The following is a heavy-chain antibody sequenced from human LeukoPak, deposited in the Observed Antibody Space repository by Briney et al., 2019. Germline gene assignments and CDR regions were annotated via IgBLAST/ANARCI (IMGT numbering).Heavy chain of an antibody. D-gene: IGHD6-6*01. CDR1: GGTFSSYA. Sequence: SVKVSCKASGGTFSSYAISWVRQAPGQGLEWMGGIIPIFGTANYAQKFQGRVTITADESTSTAYMELSSLRSEDTAVYYCATFSIAARHYSYYYYMDVWGKGTTVTVSS. V-gene: IGHV1-69*13. CDR2: IIPIFGTA. J-gene: IGHJ6*03. CDR3: ATFSIAARHYSYYYYMDV.